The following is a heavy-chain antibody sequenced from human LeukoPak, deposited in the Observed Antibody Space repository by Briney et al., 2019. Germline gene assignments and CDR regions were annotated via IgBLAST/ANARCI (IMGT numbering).Heavy chain of an antibody. Sequence: SETLSLTCAVYGGSFSGYYWSWIRQPPGKGLEWIGEINHSGSTNYNPSLKSRVTISVDTSKNQFSLKLSSVTAADTAVYYCARTSIAARRANAFDIWGQGTMVTVSS. CDR3: ARTSIAARRANAFDI. V-gene: IGHV4-34*01. D-gene: IGHD6-6*01. CDR1: GGSFSGYY. J-gene: IGHJ3*02. CDR2: INHSGST.